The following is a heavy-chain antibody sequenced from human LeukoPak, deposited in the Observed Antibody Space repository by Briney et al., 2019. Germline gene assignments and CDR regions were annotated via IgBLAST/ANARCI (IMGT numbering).Heavy chain of an antibody. V-gene: IGHV4-59*01. CDR2: FYYSGST. Sequence: SETLSLTCTVSGGSISSYYWSWIRQPPGKGLEWIGYFYYSGSTNYNPSLKSRVTISIDTSKNQFSLKLSSVTAADTAVYYCARSDYYGSAPGAFDIWAKGQWSPSL. CDR3: ARSDYYGSAPGAFDI. J-gene: IGHJ3*02. D-gene: IGHD3-10*01. CDR1: GGSISSYY.